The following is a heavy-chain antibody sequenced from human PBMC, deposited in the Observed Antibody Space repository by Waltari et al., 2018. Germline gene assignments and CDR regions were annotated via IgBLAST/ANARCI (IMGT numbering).Heavy chain of an antibody. CDR2: IRGSGCDT. CDR1: GFTFSSYA. D-gene: IGHD1-26*01. V-gene: IGHV3-23*01. CDR3: AKDGIVGAATRS. J-gene: IGHJ4*02. Sequence: EVQLLESGGGLVQPGGSLRVSCAASGFTFSSYAMSWVRQTPGKGWEWVSAIRGSGCDTYYADSVKGRFTISRDNSKNTLYLQMNSLRAEDTAVYYCAKDGIVGAATRSWGQGTLVTVSS.